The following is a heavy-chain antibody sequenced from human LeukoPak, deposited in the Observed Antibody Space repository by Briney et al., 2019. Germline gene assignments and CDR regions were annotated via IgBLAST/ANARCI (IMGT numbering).Heavy chain of an antibody. CDR2: INPNSGGT. Sequence: ASVKVSCKASGYTFTGYYMHWVRQAPGQGLEWMGWINPNSGGTNYAQKFQGRVTMTRDTSISTAYMELSRLRTDDTAVYYCARDSAYGGNRDDAFDIWGQGTMVTVSS. D-gene: IGHD4-23*01. V-gene: IGHV1-2*02. J-gene: IGHJ3*02. CDR3: ARDSAYGGNRDDAFDI. CDR1: GYTFTGYY.